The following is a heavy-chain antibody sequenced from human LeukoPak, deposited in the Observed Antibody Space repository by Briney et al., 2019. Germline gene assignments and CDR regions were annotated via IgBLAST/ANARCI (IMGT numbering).Heavy chain of an antibody. CDR2: ISSSSSYI. V-gene: IGHV3-21*01. CDR3: ARDDSHVLRFLEWTYYMDV. J-gene: IGHJ6*03. Sequence: GGSLRLSCAASGSTFSSYSMNWVRQAPGKGLEWVSSISSSSSYIYYADSVKGRFTISRDNAKNSLYLQMNSLRAEDTAVYYCARDDSHVLRFLEWTYYMDVWGKGTTVTVSS. D-gene: IGHD3-3*01. CDR1: GSTFSSYS.